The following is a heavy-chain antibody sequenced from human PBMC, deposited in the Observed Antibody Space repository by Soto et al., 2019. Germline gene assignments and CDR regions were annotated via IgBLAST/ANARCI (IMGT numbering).Heavy chain of an antibody. V-gene: IGHV1-69*06. Sequence: QVQLVQSGAEVKKPGSSVKVSCKASGGTFSSYAISWVRQAPGQGLEWMGGIIPIFGTANYAQKFQGRVTITADKSTNTAYLELSSLRSDDTAVYYCARTEGNIGREEDQLAKGGYYYYGMDVWGQGTTVTVSS. D-gene: IGHD6-13*01. CDR2: IIPIFGTA. CDR1: GGTFSSYA. CDR3: ARTEGNIGREEDQLAKGGYYYYGMDV. J-gene: IGHJ6*02.